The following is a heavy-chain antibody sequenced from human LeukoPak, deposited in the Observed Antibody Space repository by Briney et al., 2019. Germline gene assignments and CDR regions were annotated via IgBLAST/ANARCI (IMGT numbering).Heavy chain of an antibody. CDR2: INLNSGDT. Sequence: GASVKVSCKASGYIFTGYYMHWVRQAPGQGLEWMGWINLNSGDTYYAQNFQDRVTMTGDTSISTAYLELSSLRSDGTAVFYCARSYFDVLTNCYMWLAPWGQGTLVTVSS. D-gene: IGHD3-9*01. J-gene: IGHJ5*02. CDR3: ARSYFDVLTNCYMWLAP. CDR1: GYIFTGYY. V-gene: IGHV1-2*02.